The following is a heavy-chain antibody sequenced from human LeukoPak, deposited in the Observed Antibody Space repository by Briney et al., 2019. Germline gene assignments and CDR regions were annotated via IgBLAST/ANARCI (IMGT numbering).Heavy chain of an antibody. CDR2: ISYDGGNT. CDR3: ARDLRWLVAADY. Sequence: GGSLRLSCAASGFTFSSYAMHWVRQAPGKGLEWVAIISYDGGNTHYTDSVKGRFTISRDNSKNTLYLQMNSQRPEDTAVYYCARDLRWLVAADYWGQGALVTVSS. D-gene: IGHD2-15*01. CDR1: GFTFSSYA. V-gene: IGHV3-30-3*01. J-gene: IGHJ4*02.